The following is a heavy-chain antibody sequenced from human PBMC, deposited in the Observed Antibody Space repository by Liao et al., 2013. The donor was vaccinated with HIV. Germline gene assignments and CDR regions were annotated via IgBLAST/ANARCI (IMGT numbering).Heavy chain of an antibody. Sequence: QVQLQESGPGLVKPSQTLSLTCTVSGGSISSADYYWSWIRQPPGKGLEWIGYIYYSGSTYYNPSLKSRVTISVDTSKNQFSLKLSSVTAADAAVYYCARLHRAMVRGDFDYWGQGTLVTVSS. D-gene: IGHD3-10*01. CDR3: ARLHRAMVRGDFDY. CDR1: GGSISSADYY. CDR2: IYYSGST. V-gene: IGHV4-30-4*08. J-gene: IGHJ4*02.